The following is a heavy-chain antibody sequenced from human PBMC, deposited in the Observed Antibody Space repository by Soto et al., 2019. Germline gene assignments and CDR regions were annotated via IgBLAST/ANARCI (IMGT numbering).Heavy chain of an antibody. D-gene: IGHD6-19*01. V-gene: IGHV4-34*01. CDR1: FGSFSGYY. J-gene: IGHJ3*02. CDR3: ARGVAVAGTPAFDI. Sequence: SEPLSVTCAVYFGSFSGYYLSWILQPPGKGLEWIGEINHSGSTNYNPSLKSRVTISVDTSKNQFSLKLSSVTAADTAVYYCARGVAVAGTPAFDIWGPGTMVTVSS. CDR2: INHSGST.